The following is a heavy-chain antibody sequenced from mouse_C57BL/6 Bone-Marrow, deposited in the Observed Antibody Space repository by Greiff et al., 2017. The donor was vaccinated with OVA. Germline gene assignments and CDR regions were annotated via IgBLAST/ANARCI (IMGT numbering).Heavy chain of an antibody. CDR2: INPNNGGT. Sequence: EVKLQQSGPELVKPGASVKISCKASGYTFTDYYMNWVKQSHGKSLEWIGDINPNNGGTSYNQKFKGKATLTVDKSSSTAYMELRSLTSEDSAVYYCAGGSSYEAWFAYWGQGTLVTVSA. D-gene: IGHD1-1*01. V-gene: IGHV1-26*01. CDR3: AGGSSYEAWFAY. CDR1: GYTFTDYY. J-gene: IGHJ3*01.